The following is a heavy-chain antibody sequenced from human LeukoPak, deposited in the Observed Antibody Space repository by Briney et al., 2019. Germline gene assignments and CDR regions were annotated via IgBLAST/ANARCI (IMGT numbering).Heavy chain of an antibody. Sequence: GASVKVSCKASGGTFSSYAISWVRQAPGQGLEWMGGIIPIFGTANYAQKFQGRVTITADESTSTAYMELSSLRSEDTAVYYCARVYYYGSGSYYKSYDYWGQGTLVTVSS. J-gene: IGHJ4*02. CDR1: GGTFSSYA. CDR2: IIPIFGTA. V-gene: IGHV1-69*13. CDR3: ARVYYYGSGSYYKSYDY. D-gene: IGHD3-10*01.